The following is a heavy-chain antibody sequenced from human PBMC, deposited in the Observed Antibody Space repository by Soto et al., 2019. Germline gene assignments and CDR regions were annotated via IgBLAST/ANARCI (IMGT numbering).Heavy chain of an antibody. CDR3: ARENTRAARPFYGMDV. CDR1: GGTFSSYA. D-gene: IGHD6-6*01. V-gene: IGHV1-69*01. Sequence: QVKLVQSGAEVKKPGSSVKVSCKAYGGTFSSYAISWVRQAPGQGLEWMGGIIPIFGTANYAQKFQGRVTITADESTSTAYMELSSLRSEDTAVYYCARENTRAARPFYGMDVWGQGTTVTVSS. J-gene: IGHJ6*02. CDR2: IIPIFGTA.